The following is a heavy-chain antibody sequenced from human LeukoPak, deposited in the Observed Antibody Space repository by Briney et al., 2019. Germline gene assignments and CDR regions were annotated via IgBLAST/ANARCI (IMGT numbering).Heavy chain of an antibody. J-gene: IGHJ4*02. CDR3: ARDGGYYDFWSGYYTFDY. CDR2: ISAYNGNT. Sequence: GASVTVSCKASGYTFTSYGISWVRQAPGQGLEWMGWISAYNGNTNYAQKLQGRVTMTTDTSTSTAYMELRSLRSDDTAVYYCARDGGYYDFWSGYYTFDYWGQGTLVTVSS. V-gene: IGHV1-18*01. D-gene: IGHD3-3*01. CDR1: GYTFTSYG.